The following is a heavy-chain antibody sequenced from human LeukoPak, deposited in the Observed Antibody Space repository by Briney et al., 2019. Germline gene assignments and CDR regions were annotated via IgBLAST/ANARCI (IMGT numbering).Heavy chain of an antibody. CDR3: ARDTQQWLAGGYFDY. CDR1: GFTFSSYA. Sequence: PGGSLRLSCAASGFTFSSYAMHWVRQAPGKGLEYVSAISSNGGSTYYANSVKGRFTISRDNSKKTLYLQMGSLRAEDMAVYYCARDTQQWLAGGYFDYWGQGTLVTVSS. J-gene: IGHJ4*02. D-gene: IGHD6-19*01. V-gene: IGHV3-64*01. CDR2: ISSNGGST.